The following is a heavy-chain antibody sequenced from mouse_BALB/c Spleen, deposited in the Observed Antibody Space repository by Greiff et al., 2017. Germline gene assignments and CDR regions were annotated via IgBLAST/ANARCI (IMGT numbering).Heavy chain of an antibody. CDR2: ISYSGST. D-gene: IGHD1-1*01. CDR1: GYSITSDYA. J-gene: IGHJ4*01. Sequence: VQLKESGPGLVKPSQSLSLTCTVTGYSITSDYAWNWIRQFPGNKLEWMGYISYSGSTSYNPSLKSRISITRDTSKNQFFLQLNSVTTEDTATYYCARADGSSLYYAMDYWGQGTSVTVSS. CDR3: ARADGSSLYYAMDY. V-gene: IGHV3-2*02.